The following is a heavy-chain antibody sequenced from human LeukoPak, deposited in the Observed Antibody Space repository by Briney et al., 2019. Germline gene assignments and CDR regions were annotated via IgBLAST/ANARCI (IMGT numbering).Heavy chain of an antibody. Sequence: ASVKVSCKASGYTFTSYYMHWVRQARGQGLEWMGIINPSGGSTSYAQKFQGRVTMTRDMSTSTVYMELSSLRSEDTAVYYCARDPSPYDYVWGSYRSSRGNWFDPWGQGTLVTVSS. V-gene: IGHV1-46*01. D-gene: IGHD3-16*02. CDR3: ARDPSPYDYVWGSYRSSRGNWFDP. CDR2: INPSGGST. CDR1: GYTFTSYY. J-gene: IGHJ5*02.